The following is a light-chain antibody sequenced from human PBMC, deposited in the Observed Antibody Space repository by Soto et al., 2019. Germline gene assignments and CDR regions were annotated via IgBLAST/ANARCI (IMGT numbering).Light chain of an antibody. CDR2: AAS. CDR3: QQSFRTPLT. CDR1: QRISSY. V-gene: IGKV1-39*01. Sequence: DIQMTQSPSSLSASVGDRATITCRASQRISSYLNWYQQKPGKAPKLLIYAASNLQSGVPSRFTGSGSGTDFTLTISSLQPEDFATYYRQQSFRTPLTFGGGTKVDIK. J-gene: IGKJ4*01.